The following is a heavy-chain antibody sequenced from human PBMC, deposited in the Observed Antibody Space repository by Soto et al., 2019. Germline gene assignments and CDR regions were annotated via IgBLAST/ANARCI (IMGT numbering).Heavy chain of an antibody. D-gene: IGHD3-10*01. CDR2: ISGSGGST. J-gene: IGHJ6*02. V-gene: IGHV3-23*01. CDR1: GFTFSSYA. Sequence: GGSLRLSCAASGFTFSSYAMSWVRQAPGKGLEWVSAISGSGGSTYYADSVRGRFTISRDNSKNTLYLQMNSLRAEDTAVYYCAKDMSSGSYLYYYGMDVWGQGTTVTVSS. CDR3: AKDMSSGSYLYYYGMDV.